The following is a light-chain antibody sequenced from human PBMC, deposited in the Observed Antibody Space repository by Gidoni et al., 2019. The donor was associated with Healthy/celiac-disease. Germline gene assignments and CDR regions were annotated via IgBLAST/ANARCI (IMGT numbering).Light chain of an antibody. Sequence: QSALTQPASVSGSPGQSITISCTGTSSDVGGYHYVSWYQQHPGKATKLMIYEVSNRPSGVSNRFSGSKSGNTASLTISGLHAEDEADYYCSSYTSSSTPYVFGTGTKVTVL. J-gene: IGLJ1*01. CDR2: EVS. V-gene: IGLV2-14*01. CDR1: SSDVGGYHY. CDR3: SSYTSSSTPYV.